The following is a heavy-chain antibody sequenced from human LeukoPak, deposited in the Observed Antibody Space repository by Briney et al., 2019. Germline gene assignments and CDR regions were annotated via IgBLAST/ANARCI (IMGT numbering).Heavy chain of an antibody. CDR2: TYSDGSS. J-gene: IGHJ3*02. CDR3: ASRIAAAGTDAFDI. Sequence: GGSLRLSCAASGFTFSSYWMHWVRQAPGKGLEWVSVTYSDGSSYYTDSVKGRFTISRDTSKNTLYLQMNSLRAEDTAVYYCASRIAAAGTDAFDIWGQGTMVTVSS. CDR1: GFTFSSYW. D-gene: IGHD6-13*01. V-gene: IGHV3-66*02.